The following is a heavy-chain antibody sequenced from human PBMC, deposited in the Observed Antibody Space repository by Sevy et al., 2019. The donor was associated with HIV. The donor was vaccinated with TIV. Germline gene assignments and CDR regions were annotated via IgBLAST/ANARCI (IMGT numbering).Heavy chain of an antibody. D-gene: IGHD1-26*01. CDR2: ISWDGGST. CDR3: AKEKGEGSGSYFDY. Sequence: GGSLRLSCAASGFTFDDYTMHWVRQAPGKGLEWVSLISWDGGSTNYADSVKGRFTISRDNSKNSLYLQMNSLRTEDTALYYCAKEKGEGSGSYFDYWGQGTLVTVSS. CDR1: GFTFDDYT. J-gene: IGHJ4*02. V-gene: IGHV3-43*01.